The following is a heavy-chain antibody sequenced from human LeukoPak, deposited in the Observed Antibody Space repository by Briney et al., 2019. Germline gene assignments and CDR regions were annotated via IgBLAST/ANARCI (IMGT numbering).Heavy chain of an antibody. V-gene: IGHV3-23*01. CDR3: ARGPLEWELRAGEYYFDY. CDR1: GFTLSSYA. J-gene: IGHJ4*02. Sequence: GGSLRLSCAASGFTLSSYAMTWVRQAPGKGLEWVSAISGSGGSTYYADSVKGRFTISKDNSKNTLYLQMNSLRAEDTAVYHCARGPLEWELRAGEYYFDYWGQGTLVTVSS. D-gene: IGHD1-26*01. CDR2: ISGSGGST.